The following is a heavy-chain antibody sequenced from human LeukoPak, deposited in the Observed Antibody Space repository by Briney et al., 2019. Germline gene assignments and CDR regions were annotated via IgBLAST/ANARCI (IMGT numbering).Heavy chain of an antibody. Sequence: PSETLSLTCTVSGGSISSYYWSWIRQPPGKGLEWIGYIYYSGSTNYNPSLKSRVTFSVNTSKNQFSLKLNSVTAADTAVYYCARDRWNDAYNGMDVWGQGTTVTVSS. J-gene: IGHJ6*02. CDR3: ARDRWNDAYNGMDV. CDR2: IYYSGST. CDR1: GGSISSYY. V-gene: IGHV4-59*01. D-gene: IGHD1-1*01.